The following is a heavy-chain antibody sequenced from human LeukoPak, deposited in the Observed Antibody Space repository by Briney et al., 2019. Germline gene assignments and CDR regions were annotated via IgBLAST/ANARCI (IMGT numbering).Heavy chain of an antibody. J-gene: IGHJ5*02. CDR3: ARDRDYYGSGSYGGNWFDP. CDR1: GFTVSSNY. CDR2: IYSGGST. V-gene: IGHV3-66*01. Sequence: GGSLRLSCAASGFTVSSNYMSWVRQAPGKGLEWVSVIYSGGSTYYADSVKGRFTISRDNSKNTLYLQMNSLRAEDTAMYYCARDRDYYGSGSYGGNWFDPWGQGTLVTVSS. D-gene: IGHD3-10*01.